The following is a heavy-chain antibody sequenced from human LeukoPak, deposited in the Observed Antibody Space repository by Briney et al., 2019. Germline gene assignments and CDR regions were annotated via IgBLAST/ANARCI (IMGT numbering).Heavy chain of an antibody. CDR3: ARYHRDDAFDI. Sequence: ASVKVSCKASGGTFSSYAISWVRQAPGQGLEWMGGIIPIFGTANYAQKFQGRVTITADKSTSTAYMELSSLRSEDTAVYYCARYHRDDAFDIWGQGTMVTVSS. V-gene: IGHV1-69*06. J-gene: IGHJ3*02. CDR1: GGTFSSYA. CDR2: IIPIFGTA.